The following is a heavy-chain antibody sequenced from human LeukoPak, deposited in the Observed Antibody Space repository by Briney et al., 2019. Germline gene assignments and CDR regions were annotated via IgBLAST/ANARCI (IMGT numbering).Heavy chain of an antibody. Sequence: ASETLSLTCAVSGGSVSSSGYYWSWIRQPPGKGLEWSAYIYYTGRTNYNPSLKSRVTISLDTSNSQFSLKLSSVTAADTAVYYCARRIESLYYFDYWGQGTLVTVSS. J-gene: IGHJ4*02. CDR1: GGSVSSSGYY. D-gene: IGHD2-8*01. V-gene: IGHV4-61*08. CDR2: IYYTGRT. CDR3: ARRIESLYYFDY.